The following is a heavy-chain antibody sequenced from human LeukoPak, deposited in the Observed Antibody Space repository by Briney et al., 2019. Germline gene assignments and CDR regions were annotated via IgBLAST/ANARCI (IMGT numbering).Heavy chain of an antibody. D-gene: IGHD3-9*01. CDR2: THSSGST. Sequence: SETLSLTCTVSGGSLSGHFWSWFRRPPGKGLENIGYTHSSGSTNYNPSYKSRVTVSLEMSKNQFSLSLSSVTAADTAVYYCARDPGDTDWYNFDFWGQGILDSVSS. CDR3: ARDPGDTDWYNFDF. CDR1: GGSLSGHF. J-gene: IGHJ4*02. V-gene: IGHV4-59*11.